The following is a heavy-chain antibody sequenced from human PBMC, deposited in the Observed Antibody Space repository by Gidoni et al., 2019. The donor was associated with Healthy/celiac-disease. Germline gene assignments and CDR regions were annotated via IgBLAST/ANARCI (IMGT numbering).Heavy chain of an antibody. V-gene: IGHV3-30*18. Sequence: QVQLVESGGGVVQPGRSLRLSCAASGFTFSSYGMHWVRQAPGKGLEWGAVISYDGSNKYYADSVKGRFTISRDNSKNTLYLQMNSLRAEDTAVYYCAKDGAGCGGDCYPPAEYFQHWGQGTLVTVSS. CDR2: ISYDGSNK. D-gene: IGHD2-21*02. CDR1: GFTFSSYG. J-gene: IGHJ1*01. CDR3: AKDGAGCGGDCYPPAEYFQH.